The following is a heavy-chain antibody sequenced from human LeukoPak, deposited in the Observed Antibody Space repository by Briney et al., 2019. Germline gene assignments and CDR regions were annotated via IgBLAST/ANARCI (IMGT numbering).Heavy chain of an antibody. D-gene: IGHD1-14*01. CDR3: ARIRMGSYYYYGMDV. V-gene: IGHV1-69*13. J-gene: IGHJ6*02. CDR2: IIPIFGTA. CDR1: GGTFSSYA. Sequence: SVNVSCKASGGTFSSYAISWVRQAPGQGLEWMGGIIPIFGTANYAQKFQGRVTITADESTSTAYMELSSLRSEDTAVYYCARIRMGSYYYYGMDVWGQGTTVTVSS.